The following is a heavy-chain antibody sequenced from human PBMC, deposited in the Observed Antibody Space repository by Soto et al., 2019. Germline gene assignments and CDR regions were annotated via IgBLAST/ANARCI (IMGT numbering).Heavy chain of an antibody. J-gene: IGHJ5*01. CDR2: ISGGGSTT. CDR3: AKARKYSSPYDS. D-gene: IGHD6-19*01. V-gene: IGHV3-23*01. Sequence: EVQLLESGGGLVQPGGSLRLSCATSGFMFGSYAMNWVRQAPGKGLEWVSVISGGGSTTNYADSVRGRFTTSRDSSTDTVYLQMYSLRVEDTAFYYCAKARKYSSPYDSWGQGSLVTVSS. CDR1: GFMFGSYA.